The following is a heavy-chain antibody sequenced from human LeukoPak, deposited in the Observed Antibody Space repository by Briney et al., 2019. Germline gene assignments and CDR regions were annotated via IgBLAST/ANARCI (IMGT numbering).Heavy chain of an antibody. J-gene: IGHJ4*02. Sequence: GGSLRLSCAVSGFTVSSNYMSWVRQAPGKGLEWVSVLSSGGDAYYADSVKGRFTTSRDNSKNTLYLQMNSLRAEDTAVYYCAKGPDDYGDSWGQGTLVTVSS. V-gene: IGHV3-53*01. D-gene: IGHD4-17*01. CDR2: LSSGGDA. CDR1: GFTVSSNY. CDR3: AKGPDDYGDS.